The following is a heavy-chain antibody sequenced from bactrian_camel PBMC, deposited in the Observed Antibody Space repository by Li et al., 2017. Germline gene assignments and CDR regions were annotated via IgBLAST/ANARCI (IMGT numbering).Heavy chain of an antibody. CDR2: TNMGGSGT. CDR1: GFTFGRYT. D-gene: IGHD1*01. J-gene: IGHJ4*01. CDR3: AARFWTFGRSCQNTHYNY. V-gene: IGHV3S31*01. Sequence: VQLVESGGGLVQPGGSLRLSCAASGFTFGRYTLAWIRQAPGKGLEWVSATNMGGSGTYYLDSVKGRFTISRDNSKNTLFLQMSNLKTEDTAMYYCAARFWTFGRSCQNTHYNYWGQGTQVTVS.